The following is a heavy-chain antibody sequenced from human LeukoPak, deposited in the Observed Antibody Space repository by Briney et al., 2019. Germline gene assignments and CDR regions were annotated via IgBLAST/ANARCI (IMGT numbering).Heavy chain of an antibody. CDR3: ARNRVTNDY. V-gene: IGHV3-7*01. CDR2: MKDDGNEI. Sequence: GGSLRLSCTASGFTFKNYRMTWVRQAPGKGLEWVASMKDDGNEIQYVDSVKGRFTISRDNAKNSLYLQMNNLRAEDTAVYYCARNRVTNDYWGQGTLVTVSS. J-gene: IGHJ4*02. D-gene: IGHD1-26*01. CDR1: GFTFKNYR.